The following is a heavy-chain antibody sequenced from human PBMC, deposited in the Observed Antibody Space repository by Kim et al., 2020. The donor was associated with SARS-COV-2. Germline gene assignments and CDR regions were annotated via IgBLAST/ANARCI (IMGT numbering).Heavy chain of an antibody. V-gene: IGHV4-34*01. D-gene: IGHD6-19*01. J-gene: IGHJ6*02. Sequence: SETLSLTCAVYGGSFSGYYWSWIRQPPGKGLEWIGEINHSGSTNYNPSLKSRVTISVDTSKNQFSLKLSSVTAADTAVYYCARVQWLVSVRGGMDVWGQGTMVTVSS. CDR1: GGSFSGYY. CDR3: ARVQWLVSVRGGMDV. CDR2: INHSGST.